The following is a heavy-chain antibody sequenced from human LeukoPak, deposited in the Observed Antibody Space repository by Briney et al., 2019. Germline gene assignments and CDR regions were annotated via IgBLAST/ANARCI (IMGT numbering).Heavy chain of an antibody. Sequence: SETLSLTCAVYGVSFSGYYWSRIRQPPGKGLEWIGEINHSGSTNYNPSLKSRVTISVDTSKNQFSLKLSSVTAADTAVYYCARETQLEYFDYWGQGTLVTVSS. J-gene: IGHJ4*02. D-gene: IGHD3-3*01. CDR1: GVSFSGYY. CDR3: ARETQLEYFDY. CDR2: INHSGST. V-gene: IGHV4-34*01.